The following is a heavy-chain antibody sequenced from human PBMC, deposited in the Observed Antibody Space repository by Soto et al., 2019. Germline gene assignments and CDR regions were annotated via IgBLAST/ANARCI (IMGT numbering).Heavy chain of an antibody. Sequence: ASVKVSCKASGYTFTSYAMHWVRQAPGQRLEWMGWINAGNGNTKYSQKFQGRVTITRDTSASTAYMELSSLRSEDTAVYYCARSYPGVTIFGVVITFPPNFDYWGQGTLVTVS. V-gene: IGHV1-3*01. CDR2: INAGNGNT. CDR1: GYTFTSYA. CDR3: ARSYPGVTIFGVVITFPPNFDY. D-gene: IGHD3-3*01. J-gene: IGHJ4*02.